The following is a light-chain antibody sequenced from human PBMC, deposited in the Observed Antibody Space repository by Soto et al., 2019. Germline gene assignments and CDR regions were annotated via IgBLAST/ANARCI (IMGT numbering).Light chain of an antibody. CDR2: VAS. J-gene: IGKJ4*01. CDR3: QKYGGSIT. CDR1: QRVSGNY. Sequence: EIVLTQSPGTLSLSPGERATLSCRASQRVSGNYLAWYQQKPGQAPRLLIYVASNRVTSIANRFSGRGAGTDFTLSMSRREPDDFAGYYCQKYGGSITLGGGTKVEIK. V-gene: IGKV3-20*01.